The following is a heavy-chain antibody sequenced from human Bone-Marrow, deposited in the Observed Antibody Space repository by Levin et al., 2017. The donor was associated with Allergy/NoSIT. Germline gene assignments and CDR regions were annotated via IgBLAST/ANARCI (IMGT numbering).Heavy chain of an antibody. CDR3: AKDVVTMVRGVKPEPDY. Sequence: GGSLRLSCAASGFTFSSYGMHWVRQAPGKGLEWVAVISYDGSNKYYADSVKGRFTISRDNSKNTLYLQMNSLRAEDTAVYYCAKDVVTMVRGVKPEPDYWGQGTLVTVSS. D-gene: IGHD3-10*01. J-gene: IGHJ4*02. CDR1: GFTFSSYG. V-gene: IGHV3-30*18. CDR2: ISYDGSNK.